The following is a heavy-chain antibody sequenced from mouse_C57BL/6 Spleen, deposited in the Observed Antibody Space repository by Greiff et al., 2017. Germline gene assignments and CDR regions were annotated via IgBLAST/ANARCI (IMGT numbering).Heavy chain of an antibody. D-gene: IGHD1-1*01. Sequence: QVQLKQSGPELVKPGASVKISCKASGYAFSSSWMNWVKQRPGKGLEWIGRIYPGDGDTNYNGKFKGKATLTADKSSSTAYMQLSSLTSEDSAVYFCARRMTTVVAEAMDYWGQGTSVTVSS. CDR2: IYPGDGDT. J-gene: IGHJ4*01. CDR3: ARRMTTVVAEAMDY. V-gene: IGHV1-82*01. CDR1: GYAFSSSW.